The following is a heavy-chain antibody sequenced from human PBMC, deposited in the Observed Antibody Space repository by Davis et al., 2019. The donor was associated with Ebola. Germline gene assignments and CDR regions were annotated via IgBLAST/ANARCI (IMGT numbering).Heavy chain of an antibody. CDR1: GDSISNYY. CDR3: ARGRYSGSYDY. Sequence: SETLSLTCTVSGDSISNYYWSWIRQPPGKGLDWIGYIFYSGTTNYNPSLNSRVTMSVDSSKNQFSLELTSVSAADTAMYYCARGRYSGSYDYWGQGTPVTVSS. V-gene: IGHV4-59*01. J-gene: IGHJ4*02. CDR2: IFYSGTT. D-gene: IGHD1-26*01.